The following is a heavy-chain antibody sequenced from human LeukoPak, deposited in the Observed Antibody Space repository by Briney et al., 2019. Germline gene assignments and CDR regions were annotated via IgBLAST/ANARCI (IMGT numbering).Heavy chain of an antibody. V-gene: IGHV1-3*01. CDR2: INAGNGNT. CDR1: GYTFTSYA. CDR3: ARDQRLRKAGGSGSYDTGLNWFDP. D-gene: IGHD3-10*01. Sequence: ASVKVSCKASGYTFTSYAMHWVRQAPGQRLEWMGWINAGNGNTKYSQKFQGRVTITRDTSASTAYMELSSLRSEDTAVYYCARDQRLRKAGGSGSYDTGLNWFDPWGQGTLVTVSS. J-gene: IGHJ5*02.